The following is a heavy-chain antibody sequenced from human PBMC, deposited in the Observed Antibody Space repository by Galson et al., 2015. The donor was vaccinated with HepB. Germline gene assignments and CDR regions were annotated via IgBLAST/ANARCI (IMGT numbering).Heavy chain of an antibody. V-gene: IGHV1-2*02. CDR1: GFPFTAYS. Sequence: SVKVSCKASGFPFTAYSLHWWRQAPGHGPEWVGWINPTDGGTRSARTFQGRVPMTRDTSITTAYMELNRLTSDDTAMCFFWRGFDHGGQGNGVAGS. J-gene: IGHJ4*02. CDR3: WRGFDH. CDR2: INPTDGGT.